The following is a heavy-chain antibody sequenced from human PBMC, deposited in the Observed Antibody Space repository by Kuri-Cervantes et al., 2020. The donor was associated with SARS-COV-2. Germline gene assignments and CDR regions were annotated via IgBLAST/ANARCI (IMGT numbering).Heavy chain of an antibody. CDR3: ARQGYCSGGSCYSGAMDV. CDR2: ISSSGGIYM. J-gene: IGHJ6*02. D-gene: IGHD2-15*01. CDR1: GFTVSRNY. Sequence: GESLKISCAVSGFTVSRNYMSWVRQAPGKGLEWVSYISSSGGIYMQYADSVKGRFTISRDNAKKSLYLEMNSLRAEDTAVYYCARQGYCSGGSCYSGAMDVWGQGTTVTVSS. V-gene: IGHV3-11*01.